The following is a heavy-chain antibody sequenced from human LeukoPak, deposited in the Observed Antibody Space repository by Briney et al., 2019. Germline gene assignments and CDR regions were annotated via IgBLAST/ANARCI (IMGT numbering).Heavy chain of an antibody. CDR3: ARLVVVAARWDY. Sequence: SETLSLTCTVSGGSISSYYWGWIRQPPGKGLEWIGSIYYSGSTYYNPSLKSRVTISVDTSKNQFSLKLSSVTAADTAVYYCARLVVVAARWDYWGQGTLVTVSS. V-gene: IGHV4-39*01. CDR1: GGSISSYY. D-gene: IGHD2-15*01. J-gene: IGHJ4*02. CDR2: IYYSGST.